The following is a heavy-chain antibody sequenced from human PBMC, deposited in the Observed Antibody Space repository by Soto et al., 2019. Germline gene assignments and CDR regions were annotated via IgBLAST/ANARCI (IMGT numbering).Heavy chain of an antibody. CDR1: GYTFTSYA. CDR3: ARTYYDSSGYETLDY. Sequence: QVQLVQSGAEVKKPGASVKVSCKASGYTFTSYAMHWVRQAPGQRLEWMGWINAGNGNTKYSQKIQGRVTITRDTSASTAYMELSSLRSEDTAVYYCARTYYDSSGYETLDYWGQGTLVTVSS. J-gene: IGHJ4*02. CDR2: INAGNGNT. V-gene: IGHV1-3*01. D-gene: IGHD3-22*01.